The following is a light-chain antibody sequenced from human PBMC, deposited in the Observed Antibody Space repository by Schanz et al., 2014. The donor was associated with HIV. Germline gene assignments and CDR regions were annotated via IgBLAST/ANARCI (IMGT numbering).Light chain of an antibody. CDR1: VLAKKY. J-gene: IGLJ2*01. CDR3: YSAADDSLI. Sequence: SSELTQPSSVSASPGQTARITCSGDVLAKKYARWFQQKPGQAPVMVIYKDTERPSGIPERFSGSSSGTTVTLTISGAQVEDEADYYCYSAADDSLIFGGGTKLTVL. CDR2: KDT. V-gene: IGLV3-27*01.